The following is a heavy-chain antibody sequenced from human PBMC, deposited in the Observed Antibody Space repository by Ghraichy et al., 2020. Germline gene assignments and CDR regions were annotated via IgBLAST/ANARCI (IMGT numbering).Heavy chain of an antibody. D-gene: IGHD3-10*01. J-gene: IGHJ2*01. CDR2: IGTAGDT. CDR3: ARVKGGMVRGVIRDWYFDL. CDR1: GFTFSSYD. Sequence: GGSLRLSCAASGFTFSSYDMHWVRQPTGKGLEWVSAIGTAGDTYYPGSVKGRFTISRENAKNSLYLQMNSLRAGDTAVYYCARVKGGMVRGVIRDWYFDLWGRGTLVTVSS. V-gene: IGHV3-13*01.